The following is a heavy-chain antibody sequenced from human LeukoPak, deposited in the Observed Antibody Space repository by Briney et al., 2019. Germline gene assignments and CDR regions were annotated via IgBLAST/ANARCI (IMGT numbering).Heavy chain of an antibody. CDR3: ARGRYCSADIFASSDAFDI. D-gene: IGHD2-15*01. Sequence: SETLCLTCAVSVGSINNYYWSGIREPAGKGREGMGRIGIRGSTSYNPTLKSRVTMSVDTSMTQFSLKLSSVTAVNTAVYYCARGRYCSADIFASSDAFDIGGQG. V-gene: IGHV4-4*07. CDR2: IGIRGST. J-gene: IGHJ3*02. CDR1: VGSINNYY.